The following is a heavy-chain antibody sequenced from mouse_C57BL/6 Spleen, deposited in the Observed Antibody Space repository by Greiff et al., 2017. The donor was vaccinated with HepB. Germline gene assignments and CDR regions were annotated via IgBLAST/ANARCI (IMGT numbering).Heavy chain of an antibody. CDR3: AREDDGGYFDY. CDR1: GYSITSGYY. Sequence: VQLQQSGPGLVKPSQSLSLTCSVTGYSITSGYYWNWIRQFPGNKLEWMGYISYDGSNNYNPSLKNRISITRDTSKNQFFLKLNSVTTEDTATYYCAREDDGGYFDYWGQGTTLTVSS. CDR2: ISYDGSN. V-gene: IGHV3-6*01. J-gene: IGHJ2*01. D-gene: IGHD2-3*01.